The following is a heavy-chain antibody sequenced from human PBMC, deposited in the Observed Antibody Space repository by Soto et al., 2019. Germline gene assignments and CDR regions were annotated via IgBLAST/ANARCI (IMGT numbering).Heavy chain of an antibody. CDR2: INPDGSRI. V-gene: IGHV3-74*01. J-gene: IGHJ6*02. Sequence: EVQLVESGGGLVQPGGSLRLSCAASGFSFSSQWMYWVRQSPGKGPVWVSYINPDGSRIGYADSVKGRFTISRDNSKNTLYLQMNSLRAEDTAVYYCARGGHYYASGSFFGGYGMDVWGQGTTVTVSS. CDR3: ARGGHYYASGSFFGGYGMDV. D-gene: IGHD3-10*01. CDR1: GFSFSSQW.